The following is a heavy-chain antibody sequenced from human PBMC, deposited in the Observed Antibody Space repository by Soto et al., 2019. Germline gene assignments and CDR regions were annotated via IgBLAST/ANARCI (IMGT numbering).Heavy chain of an antibody. CDR1: GFTFSDYD. D-gene: IGHD1-7*01. CDR2: ISSSSSYT. J-gene: IGHJ4*02. CDR3: PRDSTGTTPDY. V-gene: IGHV3-11*06. Sequence: GGSLRLSGAASGFTFSDYDISWIRQAPGKGLEWVSYISSSSSYTNYADSVKGRFTISRDNAKNSLYLQMNSLRAEDTAVYYCPRDSTGTTPDYWGQGTLVTVSS.